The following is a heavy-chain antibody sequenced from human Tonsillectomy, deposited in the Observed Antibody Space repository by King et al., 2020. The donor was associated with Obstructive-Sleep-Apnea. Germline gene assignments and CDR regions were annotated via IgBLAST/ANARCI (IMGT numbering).Heavy chain of an antibody. CDR3: ARSTYFYETRGWGSFDI. CDR2: IDWDDDK. J-gene: IGHJ3*02. D-gene: IGHD3-22*01. V-gene: IGHV2-70*01. Sequence: TLKESGPALVKPTQTLTLTCTFSGFSLSTGGMCVSWIRQPPGKALEWLALIDWDDDKYYSTSLKTRLTISKDTSKNQVVLTMTNMDPVDTATYYCARSTYFYETRGWGSFDIWGQGTMVTVS. CDR1: GFSLSTGGMC.